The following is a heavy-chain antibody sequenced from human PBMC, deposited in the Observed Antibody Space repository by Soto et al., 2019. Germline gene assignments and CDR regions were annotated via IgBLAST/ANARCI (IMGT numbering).Heavy chain of an antibody. CDR3: ARARYYDSSGYFYY. CDR2: ISAYNGNT. D-gene: IGHD3-22*01. Sequence: VASVKVSCKASGYTFTSYGISWVRQAPGQGLEWMGWISAYNGNTNYAQKLQGRVTMTTDTSTSTAYMELRSLRSDDTAVYYCARARYYDSSGYFYYWGQGTLVTVSS. J-gene: IGHJ4*02. CDR1: GYTFTSYG. V-gene: IGHV1-18*01.